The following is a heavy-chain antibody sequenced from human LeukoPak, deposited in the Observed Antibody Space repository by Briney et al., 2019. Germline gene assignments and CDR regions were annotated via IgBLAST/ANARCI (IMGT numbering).Heavy chain of an antibody. Sequence: SGTLSLTYAVSGGSISSSNWWSWVRQPPGKGLEWIGEIYHSGSTNYNPSLKSRVTISVDKSKNQFSLKLSSVTAADTAVYYCAGSRTYYYDSSGPVARWGQGTLVTVSS. J-gene: IGHJ4*02. CDR3: AGSRTYYYDSSGPVAR. CDR1: GGSISSSNW. V-gene: IGHV4-4*02. CDR2: IYHSGST. D-gene: IGHD3-22*01.